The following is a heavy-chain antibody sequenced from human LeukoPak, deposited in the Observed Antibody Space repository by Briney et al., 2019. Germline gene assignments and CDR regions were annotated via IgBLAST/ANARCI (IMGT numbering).Heavy chain of an antibody. J-gene: IGHJ3*02. V-gene: IGHV4-59*01. CDR1: GGSISSYY. CDR2: IYYSGST. CDR3: ARGGYDFWSGYPSWAFDI. D-gene: IGHD3-3*01. Sequence: KPSETLSLTCTVSGGSISSYYWSWIRQPPGKGLEWIGYIYYSGSTNYNPSLKSRVTISVDTSKNQFSLKLSSVTAADTAMYYCARGGYDFWSGYPSWAFDIWGQGTMVTVSS.